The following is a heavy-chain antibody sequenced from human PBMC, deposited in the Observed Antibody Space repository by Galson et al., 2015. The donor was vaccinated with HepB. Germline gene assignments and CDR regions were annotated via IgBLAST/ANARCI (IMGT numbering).Heavy chain of an antibody. CDR2: ISSSSSYI. CDR1: GFTFSSYS. Sequence: SLRLSCAASGFTFSSYSMNWVRQAPGKGLEWVSSISSSSSYIYYADSVKGRFTISRDNAKNSLYLQMNSLRAEDTAVYYCASDYYYYYGMDVWGQGTTVTVSS. CDR3: ASDYYYYYGMDV. V-gene: IGHV3-21*01. J-gene: IGHJ6*02.